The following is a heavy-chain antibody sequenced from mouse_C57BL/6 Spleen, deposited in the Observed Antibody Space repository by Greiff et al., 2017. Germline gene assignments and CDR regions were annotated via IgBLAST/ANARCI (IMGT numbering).Heavy chain of an antibody. J-gene: IGHJ2*01. D-gene: IGHD1-1*01. V-gene: IGHV1-64*01. CDR2: IRPNGGST. CDR3: APTGYCGSSNFDY. CDR1: GYTFTSYW. Sequence: QVQLQQPGAGLVKPGASVKLSCKASGYTFTSYWMHWVRQSPGQGLEWIGMIRPNGGSTNYNDKFTSKATLTVDKSSSTAYMQLSRLTSEDSAVYSCAPTGYCGSSNFDYWGQGTTLTVSS.